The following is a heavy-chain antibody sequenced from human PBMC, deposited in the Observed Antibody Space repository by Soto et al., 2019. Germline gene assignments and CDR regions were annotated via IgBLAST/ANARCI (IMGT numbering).Heavy chain of an antibody. J-gene: IGHJ4*02. CDR3: ARRDYYETGFDY. D-gene: IGHD3-22*01. V-gene: IGHV4-39*01. Sequence: SETLSLTCTVSGVSISSSRYYWGWNRQPPGKGLEWIGSIYYSGFTSYNPSLKSRVTMSVDTSKNQFSLKLISVTASDTAVYYCARRDYYETGFDYWGQGSLVTVSS. CDR2: IYYSGFT. CDR1: GVSISSSRYY.